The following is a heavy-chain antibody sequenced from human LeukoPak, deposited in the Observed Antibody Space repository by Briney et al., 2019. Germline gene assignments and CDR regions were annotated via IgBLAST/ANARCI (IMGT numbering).Heavy chain of an antibody. CDR1: GGSISSSSYY. CDR3: ARKQTGTMYDS. D-gene: IGHD1/OR15-1a*01. Sequence: SETLSLTCIVPGGSISSSSYYWAWIRQSPGKGLEWIGTFSSGGSAYYNPSLTSRVSISKDTSDNQFSLRLYSVTAADTAVYYCARKQTGTMYDSWGREPRSPSPQ. J-gene: IGHJ4*02. V-gene: IGHV4-39*07. CDR2: FSSGGSA.